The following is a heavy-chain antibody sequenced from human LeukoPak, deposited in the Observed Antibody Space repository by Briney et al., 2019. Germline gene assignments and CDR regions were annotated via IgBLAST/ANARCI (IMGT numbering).Heavy chain of an antibody. CDR1: GFTFSSYE. D-gene: IGHD1-26*01. V-gene: IGHV3-48*01. J-gene: IGHJ3*02. Sequence: GGSLRLSCAASGFTFSSYEMNWVRQAPGKGLEWVSYISSSSSTIYYADSVKGRFTISRDNAKNSLYLQMNSLRAEDTAVYYCAREGGVVAFDIWGQGTMVTVFS. CDR2: ISSSSSTI. CDR3: AREGGVVAFDI.